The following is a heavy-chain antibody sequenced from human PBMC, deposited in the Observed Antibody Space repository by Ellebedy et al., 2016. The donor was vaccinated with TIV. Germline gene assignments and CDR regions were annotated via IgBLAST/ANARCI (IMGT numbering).Heavy chain of an antibody. CDR1: RVSITDPTYY. CDR3: ARHLRYSDWRILDL. Sequence: MPSETLSLTCTVPRVSITDPTYYWAWLRQPPGKGLDWLGTIFHSGTTSKSPALTSRGSMSVDTSRNQFSLVLKSVTAADTAVYYCARHLRYSDWRILDLWGPGILVAVSS. CDR2: IFHSGTT. D-gene: IGHD3-9*01. J-gene: IGHJ5*02. V-gene: IGHV4-39*01.